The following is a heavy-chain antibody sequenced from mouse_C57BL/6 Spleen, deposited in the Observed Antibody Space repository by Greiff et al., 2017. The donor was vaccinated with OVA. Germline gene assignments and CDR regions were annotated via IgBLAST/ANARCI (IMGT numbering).Heavy chain of an antibody. Sequence: EVHLVESGGGLVQPGGSLSLSCAASGFTFTDYYMSWVRQPPGKALEWLGFIRHKANGYTTEYSASVKGRFTISRDNSQSILYLQMHALRAEDSATYYCARSIDHDYDIDYWGQGTTLTVSS. CDR1: GFTFTDYY. D-gene: IGHD2-4*01. CDR3: ARSIDHDYDIDY. V-gene: IGHV7-3*01. CDR2: IRHKANGYTT. J-gene: IGHJ2*01.